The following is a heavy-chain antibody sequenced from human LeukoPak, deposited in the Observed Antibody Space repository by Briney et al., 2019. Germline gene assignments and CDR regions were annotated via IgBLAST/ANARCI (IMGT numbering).Heavy chain of an antibody. D-gene: IGHD2-2*01. CDR1: GFTFSSYG. CDR3: AKDGGRCSSTSCWVYYMDV. J-gene: IGHJ6*03. Sequence: GGSLRLSCAASGFTFSSYGMRWVRQAPGKGLEWVAVIWHDGSKKYYAESVKGRYTISRDNSKNTLYPQMNSLRAEDTAVYYCAKDGGRCSSTSCWVYYMDVWGKGTTVTVSS. CDR2: IWHDGSKK. V-gene: IGHV3-33*06.